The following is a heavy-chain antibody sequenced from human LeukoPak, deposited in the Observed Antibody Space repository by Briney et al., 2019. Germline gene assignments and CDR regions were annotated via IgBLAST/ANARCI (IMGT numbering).Heavy chain of an antibody. J-gene: IGHJ3*02. D-gene: IGHD2-2*01. CDR1: GFTFSNAW. CDR3: ASRYCTSTNCYAFDI. Sequence: GGSLGLSCAASGFTFSNAWMSWVRQAPGKGLEWVSSISSDSNYIFYADSVQGRFTISRDNAENSLFLQMNSLRAEDTAVYYCASRYCTSTNCYAFDIWGQGTMVTVSS. V-gene: IGHV3-21*01. CDR2: ISSDSNYI.